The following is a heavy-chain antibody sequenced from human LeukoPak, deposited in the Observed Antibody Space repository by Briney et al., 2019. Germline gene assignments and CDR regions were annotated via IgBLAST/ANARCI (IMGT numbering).Heavy chain of an antibody. CDR1: GYTFTGYY. CDR2: INPNSGGT. V-gene: IGHV1-2*02. Sequence: ASVKVSCKASGYTFTGYYIHWVRQAPGQGLELMGWINPNSGGTDYAQKFQGRVTMTRDTSISTAYMELSGLRSDDDDTAVYYCARGLYCSSTNCSQYYFDYWGQGTLVTVSS. J-gene: IGHJ4*02. CDR3: ARGLYCSSTNCSQYYFDY. D-gene: IGHD2-2*01.